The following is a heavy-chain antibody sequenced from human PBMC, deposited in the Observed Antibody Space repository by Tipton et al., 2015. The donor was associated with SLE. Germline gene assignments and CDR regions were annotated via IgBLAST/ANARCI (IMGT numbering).Heavy chain of an antibody. Sequence: GSLRLSCAASGFTFSSYAMSWVRQAPGKGLEWVSAISGSGGSTYYADSVKGRFTISRDNSKNTLYLQMNSLRAEDTAVYYCARDSPPADSSGYLDYWGQGTLVTVSS. D-gene: IGHD3-22*01. V-gene: IGHV3-23*01. CDR3: ARDSPPADSSGYLDY. J-gene: IGHJ4*02. CDR1: GFTFSSYA. CDR2: ISGSGGST.